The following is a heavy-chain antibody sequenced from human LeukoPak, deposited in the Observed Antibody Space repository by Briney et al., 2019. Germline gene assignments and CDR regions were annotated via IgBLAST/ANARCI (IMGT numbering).Heavy chain of an antibody. CDR1: GGSISSYY. D-gene: IGHD3-22*01. V-gene: IGHV4-59*01. Sequence: KTSETLSLTCTVSGGSISSYYWSWIRQPPGKGLEWIGYIYYSGSTNYNPSLKSRVTISVDTSKNQFSLKLSSVTAADTAVYYCARLSYYYDSSGYYPPGAYYYYYYMDVWGKGTTVTVSS. J-gene: IGHJ6*03. CDR2: IYYSGST. CDR3: ARLSYYYDSSGYYPPGAYYYYYYMDV.